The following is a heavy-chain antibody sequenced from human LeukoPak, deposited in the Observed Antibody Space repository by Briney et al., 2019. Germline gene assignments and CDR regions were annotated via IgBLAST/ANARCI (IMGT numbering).Heavy chain of an antibody. CDR3: ARDRYCSSTSCYAGNWFDP. V-gene: IGHV1-2*02. CDR2: INPNSGGT. D-gene: IGHD2-2*01. J-gene: IGHJ5*02. Sequence: ASVKVSCEASGYTFTGYYMHWVRQAPGQGLEWMGWINPNSGGTNYAQKFQGRVTMTRDTSISTAYMELSRLRSDDTAVYYCARDRYCSSTSCYAGNWFDPWGQGTLVTVSS. CDR1: GYTFTGYY.